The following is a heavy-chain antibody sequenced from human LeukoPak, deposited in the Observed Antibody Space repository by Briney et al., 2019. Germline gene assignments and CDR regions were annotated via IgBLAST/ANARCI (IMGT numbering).Heavy chain of an antibody. J-gene: IGHJ4*02. CDR1: GGSFSGYY. D-gene: IGHD5-12*01. V-gene: IGHV4-34*01. CDR2: INHSGST. CDR3: ARGTEPSGYDFSLDY. Sequence: PSETLSLTCAVYGGSFSGYYWSWIRQPPGKGLEWIGEINHSGSTNYNPSLKSRVTISVDTSKNQFSLKLSSVTAADTAVYYCARGTEPSGYDFSLDYWDQGTLVTVSS.